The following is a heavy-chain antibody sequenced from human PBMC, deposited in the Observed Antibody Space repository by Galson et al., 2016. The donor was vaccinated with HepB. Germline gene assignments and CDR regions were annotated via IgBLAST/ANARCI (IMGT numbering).Heavy chain of an antibody. CDR2: IYPGDSDT. D-gene: IGHD1-26*01. V-gene: IGHV5-51*01. CDR1: GYNFGTYF. J-gene: IGHJ4*02. Sequence: QSGAEVKKPGESLKISCEGSGYNFGTYFIAWVRQMPGKGLEWMGIIYPGDSDTVYSPSFRGQVTFSVAKSISTAYVQWSSLKASDTAMYYCAFPLSGTYKSGLHVWGQGTLVTVSA. CDR3: AFPLSGTYKSGLHV.